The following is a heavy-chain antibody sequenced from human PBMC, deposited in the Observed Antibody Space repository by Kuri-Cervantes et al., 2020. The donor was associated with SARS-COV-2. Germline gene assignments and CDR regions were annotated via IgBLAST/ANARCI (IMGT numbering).Heavy chain of an antibody. CDR1: GESFSGYY. CDR2: VNHRGST. Sequence: SQTLSLTCAFYGESFSGYYWNWIRQSPGKGLEWIGEVNHRGSTNYNPSLKSRVTISVDTSKNQFSLKLSSVTAADTAVYYCARHSIPSYAFDIWGQGTMVTVSS. D-gene: IGHD3-3*02. CDR3: ARHSIPSYAFDI. J-gene: IGHJ3*02. V-gene: IGHV4-34*01.